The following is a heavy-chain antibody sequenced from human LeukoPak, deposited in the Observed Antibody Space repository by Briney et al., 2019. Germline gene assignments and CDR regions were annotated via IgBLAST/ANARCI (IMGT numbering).Heavy chain of an antibody. CDR1: GDSVSSNSAA. D-gene: IGHD6-13*01. Sequence: SQTLSLTCAISGDSVSSNSAAWNWIRQSPSRGLEWLGRTYYRSKWYNDYAVSVKSRITINPDTSKNQFSLQLNSVTPEDTAVYYCARDPSSSTPRGPYPLFDYWGQGTLVTVSS. CDR3: ARDPSSSTPRGPYPLFDY. V-gene: IGHV6-1*01. CDR2: TYYRSKWYN. J-gene: IGHJ4*02.